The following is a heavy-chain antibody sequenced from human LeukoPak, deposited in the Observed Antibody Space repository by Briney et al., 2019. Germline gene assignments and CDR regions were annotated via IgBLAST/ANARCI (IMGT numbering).Heavy chain of an antibody. CDR2: INSDGSST. V-gene: IGHV3-74*01. Sequence: GGSLRLSCAASGFTFSSYWMHWVRQAPGKGLVWVSRINSDGSSTSYADSVKGRFTISRDNAENTLYLQMNSLRAEDTAVHYCARDLYYYDSSGRFDPWGQGTLVTVSS. CDR3: ARDLYYYDSSGRFDP. D-gene: IGHD3-22*01. CDR1: GFTFSSYW. J-gene: IGHJ5*02.